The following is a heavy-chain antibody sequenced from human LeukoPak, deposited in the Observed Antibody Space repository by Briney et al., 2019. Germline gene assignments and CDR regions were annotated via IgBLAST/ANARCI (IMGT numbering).Heavy chain of an antibody. CDR2: ISYDGSNK. CDR1: GFTFSSYG. CDR3: AKGDMIGYCSGGSCQRWFDP. V-gene: IGHV3-30*18. D-gene: IGHD2-15*01. Sequence: GGSLRLSCAASGFTFSSYGMHWVRQAPGKGLEWVAVISYDGSNKYYADSVKGRFTISRDNSKNTLYLQMNSLRAEDTAVYYCAKGDMIGYCSGGSCQRWFDPWGQGTLVTVSS. J-gene: IGHJ5*02.